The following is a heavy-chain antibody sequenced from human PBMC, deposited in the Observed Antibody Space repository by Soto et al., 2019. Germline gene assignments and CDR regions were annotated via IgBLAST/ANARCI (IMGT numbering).Heavy chain of an antibody. V-gene: IGHV1-58*01. CDR1: GFTFTSSA. D-gene: IGHD6-19*01. CDR3: AAVRVAVADYYYYYYGMDV. J-gene: IGHJ6*02. CDR2: IVVGSGNT. Sequence: QMQLVQSGPEVKKPGTSVKVSCKASGFTFTSSAVQWVRQARGQRLEWIGWIVVGSGNTNYAQKFQERVTITRDMSTSTAYMELSSLRSEDTAVYYCAAVRVAVADYYYYYYGMDVWGQGTTVTVSS.